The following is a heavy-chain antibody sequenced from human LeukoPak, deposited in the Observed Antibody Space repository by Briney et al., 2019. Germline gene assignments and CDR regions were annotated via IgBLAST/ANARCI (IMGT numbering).Heavy chain of an antibody. CDR3: ARRRDIGGRRPTPLGY. J-gene: IGHJ4*02. Sequence: KTSETLSLTCAVYGGSFSGYYWSWIRQPPGKGLEWIGEINHSGSTNYNPSLKSRVTISVDTSKNQFSLKLSSVTAADTAVYYCARRRDIGGRRPTPLGYWGQGTLVTVSS. CDR1: GGSFSGYY. CDR2: INHSGST. V-gene: IGHV4-34*01. D-gene: IGHD5-12*01.